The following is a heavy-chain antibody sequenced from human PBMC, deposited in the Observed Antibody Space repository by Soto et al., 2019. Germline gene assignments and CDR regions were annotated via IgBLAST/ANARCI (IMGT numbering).Heavy chain of an antibody. CDR2: IYYSGST. V-gene: IGHV4-59*01. D-gene: IGHD3-10*01. J-gene: IGHJ6*03. CDR3: ARAAWGLWFGYMDV. Sequence: SETLSLTCTVSGGSISSYYWSWIRQPPGKGLEWIGYIYYSGSTNYNPSLKSRVTISVDTSKNQFSLKLSSVTAADTAIYYCARAAWGLWFGYMDVWGKGTTVTVSS. CDR1: GGSISSYY.